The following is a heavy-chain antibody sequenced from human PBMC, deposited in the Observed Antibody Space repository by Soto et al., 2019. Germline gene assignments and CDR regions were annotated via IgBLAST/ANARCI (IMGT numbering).Heavy chain of an antibody. CDR2: IYYSGSI. Sequence: PSETLSLTCTVSGGSISTYYWSWIRQPPGKGLEWIGYIYYSGSISYNPSLKSRVTISVDTSKNQFSLKLRSVTAADTAVYYCASDRSSGWDQGYGMDVWGQGTTVTVSS. V-gene: IGHV4-59*01. CDR1: GGSISTYY. D-gene: IGHD6-19*01. J-gene: IGHJ6*01. CDR3: ASDRSSGWDQGYGMDV.